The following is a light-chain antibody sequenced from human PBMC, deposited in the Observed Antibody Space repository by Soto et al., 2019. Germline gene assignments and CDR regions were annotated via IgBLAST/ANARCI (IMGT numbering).Light chain of an antibody. J-gene: IGLJ1*01. V-gene: IGLV2-23*02. CDR1: TSDVGSYDL. CDR2: EVS. CDR3: RSYAGGRSPYV. Sequence: QSVLTQPASVSGSPGQSITISCTGTTSDVGSYDLVSWYQQHPGKAPKIMIYEVSKRPSGDSNRFSGSKSGNTASLTISGLQAEDEADYYCRSYAGGRSPYVFGTGTRSPS.